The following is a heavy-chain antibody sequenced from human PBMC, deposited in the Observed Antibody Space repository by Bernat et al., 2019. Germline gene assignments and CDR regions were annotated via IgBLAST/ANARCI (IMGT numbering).Heavy chain of an antibody. CDR2: IWHEGSNK. V-gene: IGHV3-33*01. Sequence: QVQLVESGGVVVQPGRSLRLSCAASGFTFSSYGMHWVRQAPGKGLEWVAVIWHEGSNKYYADSVKGRFTISRDNSKNTLYLQMNSLRAEDTAVYYCARDYDYWGQGTLVTVSS. CDR3: ARDYDY. J-gene: IGHJ4*02. CDR1: GFTFSSYG.